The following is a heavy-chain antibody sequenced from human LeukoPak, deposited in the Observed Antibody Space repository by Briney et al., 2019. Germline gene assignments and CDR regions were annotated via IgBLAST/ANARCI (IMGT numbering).Heavy chain of an antibody. V-gene: IGHV3-30-3*01. CDR2: ISYDGSNK. J-gene: IGHJ4*02. CDR1: GFTFSSYA. CDR3: ASPVVPAARSPFDY. Sequence: PGRSLRLSCAASGFTFSSYAMHWVRQAPGKGLEWVAVISYDGSNKYYADSVKGRFTISRDNSKNTLYLQMNSLRAEDTAVYYRASPVVPAARSPFDYWGQGTLVTVSS. D-gene: IGHD2-2*01.